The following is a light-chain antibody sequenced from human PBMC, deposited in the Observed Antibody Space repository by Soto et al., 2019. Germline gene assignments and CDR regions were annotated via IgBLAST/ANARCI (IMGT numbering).Light chain of an antibody. CDR3: QPSHSTPYT. V-gene: IGKV1-39*01. Sequence: DIQMTQSPSSLSASFGDRVTLTCRASQSIDTYLNWYQQKPGTAPKLLMYAASTLHSGVPSRFSGSGSGTDFTLTISSLQREDFATYFCQPSHSTPYTFGQGTKLEI. CDR2: AAS. J-gene: IGKJ2*01. CDR1: QSIDTY.